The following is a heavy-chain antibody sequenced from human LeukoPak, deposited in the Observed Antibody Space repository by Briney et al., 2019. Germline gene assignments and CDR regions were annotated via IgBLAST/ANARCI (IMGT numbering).Heavy chain of an antibody. V-gene: IGHV3-NL1*01. D-gene: IGHD3-9*01. CDR3: ARVLRYFDWLSCGFDY. Sequence: GGSLRLSCAASGFTFRNYVIHWVRQAPGKGLEWVSVIYAGGNTNYADSVKGRFTISRDNSKNTLYLQMNSLRAEDTAVYYCARVLRYFDWLSCGFDYWGQGTLVTVSS. J-gene: IGHJ4*02. CDR2: IYAGGNT. CDR1: GFTFRNYV.